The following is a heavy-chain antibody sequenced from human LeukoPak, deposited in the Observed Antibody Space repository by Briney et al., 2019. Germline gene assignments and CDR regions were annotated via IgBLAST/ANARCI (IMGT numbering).Heavy chain of an antibody. Sequence: GGSLRLSCAASGFTFSSYAMHWVRQAPGKGLEWVAVISYDGSNKYYADSVRGRFTISRDNSKNTLYLQMNSLRAEDTAVYYCAREYSSSWSYNTFDYWGQGTLVTVSS. CDR1: GFTFSSYA. V-gene: IGHV3-30*04. CDR3: AREYSSSWSYNTFDY. J-gene: IGHJ4*02. D-gene: IGHD6-13*01. CDR2: ISYDGSNK.